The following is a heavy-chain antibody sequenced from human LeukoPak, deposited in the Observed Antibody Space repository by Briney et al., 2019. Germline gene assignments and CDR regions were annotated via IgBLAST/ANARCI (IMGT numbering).Heavy chain of an antibody. V-gene: IGHV1-2*02. CDR2: INPNSGGS. CDR3: ARDLGTPFDY. J-gene: IGHJ4*02. Sequence: ASVKVSCKTSGYTFTGYYVHWVRQAPGQGLEWMGWINPNSGGSKYAQKFQGRVTMTRDTSISTAYMELSRLRSDDTAVYYCARDLGTPFDYWGQGTLVTVSS. D-gene: IGHD3-16*01. CDR1: GYTFTGYY.